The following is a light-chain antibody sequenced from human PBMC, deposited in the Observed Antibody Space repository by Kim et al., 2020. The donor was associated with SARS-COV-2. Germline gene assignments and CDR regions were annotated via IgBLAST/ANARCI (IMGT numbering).Light chain of an antibody. CDR3: QQYSNWPRT. CDR1: QSVSSN. Sequence: MSPGERATLSGRASQSVSSNLAWYQQKPGQAPRLLIYGASTRATGIPARFSGSGSGTEFTLTITSLQSEDFAVYYCQQYSNWPRTFGQGTKVEIK. V-gene: IGKV3-15*01. J-gene: IGKJ1*01. CDR2: GAS.